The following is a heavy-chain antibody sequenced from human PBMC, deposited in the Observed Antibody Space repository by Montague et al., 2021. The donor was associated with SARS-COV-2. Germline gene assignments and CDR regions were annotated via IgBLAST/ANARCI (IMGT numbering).Heavy chain of an antibody. J-gene: IGHJ6*04. CDR1: DFTFSDYS. Sequence: SLRLSCVASDFTFSDYSMPWVRHAPVKGLEWVSFITGSGSTTYYADSXKGRFTISRDNSMSTLYLQMNSLRVEDTAVYYCARRRIKDILLVLPAPHLDVWGKGTTVTVSS. CDR3: ARRRIKDILLVLPAPHLDV. D-gene: IGHD2-21*02. V-gene: IGHV3-23*01. CDR2: ITGSGSTT.